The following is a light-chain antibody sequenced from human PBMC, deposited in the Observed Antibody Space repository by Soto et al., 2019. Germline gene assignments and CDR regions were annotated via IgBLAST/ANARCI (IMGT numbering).Light chain of an antibody. J-gene: IGLJ2*01. V-gene: IGLV1-40*01. Sequence: QSVLTQPPSVSGAPGRRVTISCTGSSSNIGAGYDVHWYQQRPGTAPKLLIYGNNNRPSGVPDRFSGSKSGTSASLAITGLQAEDEADYYCQSYDSTLSGLFGGGTKLTVL. CDR2: GNN. CDR1: SSNIGAGYD. CDR3: QSYDSTLSGL.